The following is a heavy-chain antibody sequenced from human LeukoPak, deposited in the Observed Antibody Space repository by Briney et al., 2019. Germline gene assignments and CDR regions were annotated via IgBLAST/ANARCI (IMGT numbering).Heavy chain of an antibody. CDR3: ARSHGDSVSWFDP. D-gene: IGHD4-17*01. Sequence: SETLSLTCTVSGGSISSSSYYWGWIRQPPGKGLEWIGSIFYSGRTYYNPSLKSRVTISVDTAMNQFSLKLTSVTAADTAVYYCARSHGDSVSWFDPWGQGTLVTVSS. CDR1: GGSISSSSYY. V-gene: IGHV4-39*01. CDR2: IFYSGRT. J-gene: IGHJ5*02.